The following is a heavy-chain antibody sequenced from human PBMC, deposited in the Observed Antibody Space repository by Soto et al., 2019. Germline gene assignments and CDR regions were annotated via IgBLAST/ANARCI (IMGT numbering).Heavy chain of an antibody. J-gene: IGHJ4*02. CDR3: AKLPSTGVSWAGGSDY. V-gene: IGHV3-23*01. CDR2: IDYSGRTT. Sequence: QLLESGGGLVQPGGSLRLSCAASGFTFSNYAMTWVRQAPEKGLEWVSGIDYSGRTTYYAGSVKGRFTISRDNSKNTLYLQMHSLRAEDTAVYYCAKLPSTGVSWAGGSDYWGQGTLVTVSS. D-gene: IGHD1-26*01. CDR1: GFTFSNYA.